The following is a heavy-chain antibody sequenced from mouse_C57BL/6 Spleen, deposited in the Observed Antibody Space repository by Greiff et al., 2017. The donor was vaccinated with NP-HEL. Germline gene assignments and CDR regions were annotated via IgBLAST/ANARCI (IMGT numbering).Heavy chain of an antibody. J-gene: IGHJ2*01. Sequence: EVQRVESEGGLVQPGSSMKLSCTASGFTFSDYYMAWVRQVPEKGLEWVANINYDGSSTYYLDSLKSRFIISRDNAKNILYLQMSSLKSEDTATYYCARNYYGSIAFDYWGQGTTLTVSS. V-gene: IGHV5-16*01. D-gene: IGHD1-1*01. CDR3: ARNYYGSIAFDY. CDR1: GFTFSDYY. CDR2: INYDGSST.